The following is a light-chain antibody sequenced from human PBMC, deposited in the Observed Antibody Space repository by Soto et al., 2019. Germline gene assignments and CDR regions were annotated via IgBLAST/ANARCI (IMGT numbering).Light chain of an antibody. Sequence: EIMKTQFPTQVFVFSGGKAPPSRRASQNVNNRLAWYQQKAGQPPRLLIYGASTRATGIPARFSGSGSGTEFTLTISSLQSEDFAVYYCQHFNSWPLLFGQGTKV. CDR3: QHFNSWPLL. CDR1: QNVNNR. J-gene: IGKJ1*01. CDR2: GAS. V-gene: IGKV3-15*01.